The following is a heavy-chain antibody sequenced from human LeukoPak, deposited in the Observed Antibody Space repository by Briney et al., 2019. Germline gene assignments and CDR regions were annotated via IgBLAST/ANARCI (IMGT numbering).Heavy chain of an antibody. CDR3: ARGLNIAVAGTSDY. J-gene: IGHJ4*02. CDR2: ISSSGSTI. V-gene: IGHV3-48*03. CDR1: GFTFSSYE. D-gene: IGHD6-19*01. Sequence: GGSLRPSCAASGFTFSSYEMNWVRQAPGKGLEWVSYISSSGSTIYYTDSVKGRFTISRDNAKNSLYLQMNSLRAEDTAVYYCARGLNIAVAGTSDYWGQGTLVTVSS.